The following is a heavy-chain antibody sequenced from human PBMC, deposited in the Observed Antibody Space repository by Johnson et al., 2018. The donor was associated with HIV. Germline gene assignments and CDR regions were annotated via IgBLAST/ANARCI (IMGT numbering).Heavy chain of an antibody. J-gene: IGHJ3*02. Sequence: QEQLVESGGALIKPGGSLRLSCAASGFKFDDNYMAWIRQSPGKGLEWVSYISSSGGTTHNDDSVKGRFAISRNNADNSLYLQMNSLRVEDTAVYYCAKDRWLTIFGVVPEALDIWGQGTMGTVSS. V-gene: IGHV3-11*01. CDR1: GFKFDDNY. D-gene: IGHD3-3*01. CDR3: AKDRWLTIFGVVPEALDI. CDR2: ISSSGGTT.